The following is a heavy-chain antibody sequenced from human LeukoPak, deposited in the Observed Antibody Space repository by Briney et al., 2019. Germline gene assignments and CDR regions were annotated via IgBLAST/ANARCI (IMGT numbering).Heavy chain of an antibody. Sequence: SVKVSCKASGGTFSSYAISWVRQAPGQGLEWMGRIIPILGIANYAQKFQGRVTITADKSTSTAYMELSSLRSEDTAVYYCARAPGIAAAGTVWGQGTLVTVSS. J-gene: IGHJ4*02. CDR3: ARAPGIAAAGTV. CDR1: GGTFSSYA. CDR2: IIPILGIA. D-gene: IGHD6-13*01. V-gene: IGHV1-69*04.